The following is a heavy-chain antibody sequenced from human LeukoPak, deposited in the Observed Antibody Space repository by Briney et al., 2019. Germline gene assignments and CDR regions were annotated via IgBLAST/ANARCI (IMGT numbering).Heavy chain of an antibody. V-gene: IGHV4-4*07. J-gene: IGHJ5*02. Sequence: SETLSLTCAVSGGSISSYYRSWIRQPAGKGLEWIARIYSSGSTNYNPSLKSRVTMSVDTSKNQFSLKLSSVTAADTAVYYCAGALPDYYDSSGYDNWFDPWGQGTLVTVSS. CDR3: AGALPDYYDSSGYDNWFDP. CDR1: GGSISSYY. D-gene: IGHD3-22*01. CDR2: IYSSGST.